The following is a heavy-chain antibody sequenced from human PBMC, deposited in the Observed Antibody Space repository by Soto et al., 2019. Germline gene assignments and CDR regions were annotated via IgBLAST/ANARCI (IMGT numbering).Heavy chain of an antibody. CDR1: GGSISSGGYY. D-gene: IGHD3-3*01. Sequence: SETLSLTCTVSGGSISSGGYYWSWIRQHPGKGLEWIGYIYYSGSTYYNPSLKSRVTISVDTSKNQFSLKLSSVTAADTAVYYCARDYYDFWSGYPHDAFDIRGQGTMVTVSS. V-gene: IGHV4-31*03. CDR3: ARDYYDFWSGYPHDAFDI. CDR2: IYYSGST. J-gene: IGHJ3*02.